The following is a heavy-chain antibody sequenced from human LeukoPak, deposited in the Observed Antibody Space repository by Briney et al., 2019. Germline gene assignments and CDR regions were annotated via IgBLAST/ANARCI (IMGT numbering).Heavy chain of an antibody. Sequence: GGSLRLSCAASGFTFSSYSMNWVRQAPGKGLEWVSYISSSSSTIYYADSVKGRFTISRDNAKNSLYLQMNSLRAEDTAVYYCARETLGYCSGGSCPIDYWGQGTLVTVSS. V-gene: IGHV3-48*04. CDR1: GFTFSSYS. CDR3: ARETLGYCSGGSCPIDY. D-gene: IGHD2-15*01. CDR2: ISSSSSTI. J-gene: IGHJ4*02.